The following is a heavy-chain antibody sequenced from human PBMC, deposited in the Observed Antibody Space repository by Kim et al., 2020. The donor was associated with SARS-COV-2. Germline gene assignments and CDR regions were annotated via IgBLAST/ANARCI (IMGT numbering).Heavy chain of an antibody. Sequence: SETLSLTCTVSGGSVSSGGYYRSWIRQYPGRGLEWFGYIYYSGSTSYNPSLKSRVTLSLDTSTHHLSLELTSVTAAVPAVYFCAREGNYYSGRGYLPLDIWGQGTLVSVFS. V-gene: IGHV4-31*03. CDR3: AREGNYYSGRGYLPLDI. J-gene: IGHJ4*02. CDR1: GGSVSSGGYY. D-gene: IGHD3-22*01. CDR2: IYYSGST.